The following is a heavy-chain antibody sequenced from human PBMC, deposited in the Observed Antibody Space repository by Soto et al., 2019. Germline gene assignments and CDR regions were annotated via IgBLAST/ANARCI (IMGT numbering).Heavy chain of an antibody. Sequence: KVSCKASGGTFSSYALSWVRQAPGQGLEWMGGIIPIFGTANYAQKFQGRVTITRDTSASTAYVELSNLRSEDTAVYYCARAREEYDFWSGPTYGMDVWGQGTTVTVSS. CDR3: ARAREEYDFWSGPTYGMDV. CDR2: IIPIFGTA. V-gene: IGHV1-69*05. D-gene: IGHD3-3*01. J-gene: IGHJ6*02. CDR1: GGTFSSYA.